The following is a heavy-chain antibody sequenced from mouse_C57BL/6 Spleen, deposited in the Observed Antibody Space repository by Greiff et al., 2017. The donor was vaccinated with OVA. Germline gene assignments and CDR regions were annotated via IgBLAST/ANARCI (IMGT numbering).Heavy chain of an antibody. J-gene: IGHJ2*01. CDR1: GYTFTDYN. V-gene: IGHV1-22*01. D-gene: IGHD1-1*01. Sequence: EVQLVESGPELVKPGASVKMSCKASGYTFTDYNMHWVKQSHGKSLEWIGYINPNNGGTSYNQKFKSKATLTVDKSSSTAYMQLSSLTSEDSAVYYCASSSTVVATNYFDYWGQGTTLTVSS. CDR3: ASSSTVVATNYFDY. CDR2: INPNNGGT.